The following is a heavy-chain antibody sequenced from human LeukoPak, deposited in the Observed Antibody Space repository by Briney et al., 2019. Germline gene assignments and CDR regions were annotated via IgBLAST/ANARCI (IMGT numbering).Heavy chain of an antibody. J-gene: IGHJ6*02. D-gene: IGHD3-9*01. CDR1: GFTFDDYA. CDR2: ISWNSGSI. V-gene: IGHV3-9*01. Sequence: GGSLRLSCAASGFTFDDYAMHWVRQAPGKGLEWVSCISWNSGSIGYADSVKGRFTISRDNAKNSLYLQMNSLRAEDTALYYCAKGAEYYDILTGPFGVWGQGTMVTVSS. CDR3: AKGAEYYDILTGPFGV.